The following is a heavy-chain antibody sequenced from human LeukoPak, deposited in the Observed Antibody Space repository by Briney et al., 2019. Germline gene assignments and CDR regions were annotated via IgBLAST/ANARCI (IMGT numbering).Heavy chain of an antibody. CDR2: ISAYNGNT. CDR3: ARGQSGTPHYYYGMDV. D-gene: IGHD3-10*01. Sequence: ASVKVSCKASGYTFTSYGISWVRQAPGQGLEWMGWISAYNGNTNYAQKLQGRVTMTTDTSTSTAYMELRSLRSDDTAVYYCARGQSGTPHYYYGMDVWGQGTTVTVSS. CDR1: GYTFTSYG. J-gene: IGHJ6*02. V-gene: IGHV1-18*01.